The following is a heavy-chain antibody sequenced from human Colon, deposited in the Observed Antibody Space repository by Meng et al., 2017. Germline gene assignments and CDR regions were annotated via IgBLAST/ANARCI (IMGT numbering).Heavy chain of an antibody. Sequence: QVQLQVSGPGLVKPSETLSLTCSGSGDSISGYYWTWIRQPAGKGLEWIGRIYFSGSTNYNPSLKSRVTMSVDTSKNQFSLNLNSVTAADTAVYYCARDQKDSSGRNFDYWGQGTLVTVSS. CDR1: GDSISGYY. CDR2: IYFSGST. J-gene: IGHJ4*02. CDR3: ARDQKDSSGRNFDY. D-gene: IGHD6-19*01. V-gene: IGHV4-4*07.